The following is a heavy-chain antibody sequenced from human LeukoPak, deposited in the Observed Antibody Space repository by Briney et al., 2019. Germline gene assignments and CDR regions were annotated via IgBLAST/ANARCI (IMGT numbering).Heavy chain of an antibody. CDR2: INAYNGNT. Sequence: ASVKVSCKASGYTFTSYGFSWVRQAPGQGLEWMGWINAYNGNTNYSQKLQGRVTMTTDTSTSTAYMELRSLRFDDTAVYYCASRQSTTLSFDYWGQGTLVTVSS. V-gene: IGHV1-18*01. J-gene: IGHJ4*02. CDR3: ASRQSTTLSFDY. CDR1: GYTFTSYG. D-gene: IGHD1-1*01.